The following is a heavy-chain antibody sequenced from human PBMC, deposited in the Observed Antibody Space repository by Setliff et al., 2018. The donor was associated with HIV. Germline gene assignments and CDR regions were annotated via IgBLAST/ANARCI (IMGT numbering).Heavy chain of an antibody. D-gene: IGHD1-20*01. J-gene: IGHJ6*03. Sequence: GGSLRLSCVVSGFTFSSHDIHWVRQAPGKGLEWVAVISYDESGNNFVASVKGRFTLSRDTSKNSLYLQMHSLRAEDTAVYYCARDYAYDWNAVMDAWGKGTTVTVSS. CDR1: GFTFSSHD. V-gene: IGHV3-33*01. CDR3: ARDYAYDWNAVMDA. CDR2: ISYDESGN.